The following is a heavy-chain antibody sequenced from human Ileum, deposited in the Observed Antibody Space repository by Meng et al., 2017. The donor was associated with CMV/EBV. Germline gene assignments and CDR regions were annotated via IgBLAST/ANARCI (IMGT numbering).Heavy chain of an antibody. D-gene: IGHD3-3*01. V-gene: IGHV4-34*01. Sequence: YGGSFIGYYWTWFRQPPGKGREWIGEISHSGSTNYNPSLKSRVTISMDTSKNQFFLKLSSVTAADTAVYYCARYGPGIILSGYCFDPWGQGTLVTVSS. CDR3: ARYGPGIILSGYCFDP. CDR2: ISHSGST. J-gene: IGHJ5*02. CDR1: GGSFIGYY.